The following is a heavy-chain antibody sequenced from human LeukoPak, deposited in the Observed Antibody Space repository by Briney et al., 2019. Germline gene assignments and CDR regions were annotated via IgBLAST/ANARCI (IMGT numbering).Heavy chain of an antibody. D-gene: IGHD3-22*01. CDR1: GLTVSRHY. J-gene: IGHJ4*02. CDR2: ISTGGST. V-gene: IGHV3-53*01. Sequence: GGSLRLSCAASGLTVSRHYMTWVRQAPGKGLEWLSVISTGGSTNYADSVKGRFTISRDNSKNMLYLQMNGLRAEDTAVYYCARDDYYDSSGLDYWGQGTLVTVSS. CDR3: ARDDYYDSSGLDY.